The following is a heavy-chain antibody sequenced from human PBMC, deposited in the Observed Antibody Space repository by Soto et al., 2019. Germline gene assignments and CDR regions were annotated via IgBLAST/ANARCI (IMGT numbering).Heavy chain of an antibody. CDR1: GFSLSTRGVG. J-gene: IGHJ4*01. CDR3: VRDSSGWYGFDF. V-gene: IGHV2-5*02. D-gene: IGHD6-19*01. Sequence: QITLKESGHTLVKPTQTLTLTCTFSGFSLSTRGVGVAWIRQPPGKALEWLALIYWDDDKRYSPSLKSRLTVTKDPSKNQVVLTMTTMDPVDTATYCCVRDSSGWYGFDFWCHGTLVTVAA. CDR2: IYWDDDK.